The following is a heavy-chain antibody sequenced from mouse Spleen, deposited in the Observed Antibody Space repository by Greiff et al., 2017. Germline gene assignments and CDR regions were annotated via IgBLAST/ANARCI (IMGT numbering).Heavy chain of an antibody. CDR2: ISYSGST. CDR1: GYSITSGYD. J-gene: IGHJ2*01. Sequence: EVKLQESGPGMVKPSQSLSLTCTVTGYSITSGYDWHWIRHFPGNKLEWMGYISYSGSTNYNPSLNSRISITHDTSKNHFFLKLNSLTTEDTATYYCARREGRGDYFDYWGQGTTLTVSS. D-gene: IGHD3-3*01. V-gene: IGHV3-1*01. CDR3: ARREGRGDYFDY.